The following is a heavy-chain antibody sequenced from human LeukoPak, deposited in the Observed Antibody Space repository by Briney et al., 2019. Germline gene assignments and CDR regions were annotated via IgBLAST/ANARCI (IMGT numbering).Heavy chain of an antibody. V-gene: IGHV3-66*04. J-gene: IGHJ3*02. CDR3: ARLRDRCAFDI. CDR2: IYDGCST. D-gene: IGHD2-21*01. CDR1: GLTVSRNY. Sequence: GGSLRLFCVGSGLTVSRNYMSWVRQAPGKGLQWVSIIYDGCSTFYADSVRDRFTISRDTSRNTVFLRMSSLRVEDTAVYYCARLRDRCAFDIWGQGTMVTVSS.